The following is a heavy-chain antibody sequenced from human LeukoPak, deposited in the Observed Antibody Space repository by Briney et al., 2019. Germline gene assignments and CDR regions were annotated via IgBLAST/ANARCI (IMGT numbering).Heavy chain of an antibody. CDR1: GFTFSRYW. Sequence: PGGSLRLSCAASGFTFSRYWMSWVRQPPGKGLEWVATIKQDGSEKYYVDSVKGRFTISRDNAKNSLYLQMNSLRAEDTAVYYCARLGELSSFDYWGQGTLVTVSS. CDR2: IKQDGSEK. CDR3: ARLGELSSFDY. V-gene: IGHV3-7*03. J-gene: IGHJ4*02. D-gene: IGHD3-16*02.